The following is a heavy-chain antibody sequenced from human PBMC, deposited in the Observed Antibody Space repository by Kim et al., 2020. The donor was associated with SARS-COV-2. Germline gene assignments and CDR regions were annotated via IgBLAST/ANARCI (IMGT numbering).Heavy chain of an antibody. V-gene: IGHV1-46*01. CDR2: IHPSDGST. Sequence: ASVKVSCKTSGFTFTNYYMHWVRQAPGLGLEWMGIIHPSDGSTTYAQEFQGRVTMTSDTSTSTIFMELNSLKSDDTAVYYCAREVESTDYWGQGTLVIVSS. CDR3: AREVESTDY. CDR1: GFTFTNYY. J-gene: IGHJ4*02. D-gene: IGHD3-3*01.